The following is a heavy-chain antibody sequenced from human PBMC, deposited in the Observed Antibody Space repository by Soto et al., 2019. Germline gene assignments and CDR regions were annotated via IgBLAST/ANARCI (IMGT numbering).Heavy chain of an antibody. D-gene: IGHD6-19*01. Sequence: SQTLSLTFAISGDSVSSNSAAWNWIRQSPSRVLEWLGRTYYRFKWYNDYAVSVKSRITINPDTSKNQFSLQLNSVTPEDTAVYYCARDLIAVALYPYYYGMDVWGQGSTITF. J-gene: IGHJ6*02. CDR3: ARDLIAVALYPYYYGMDV. CDR2: TYYRFKWYN. CDR1: GDSVSSNSAA. V-gene: IGHV6-1*01.